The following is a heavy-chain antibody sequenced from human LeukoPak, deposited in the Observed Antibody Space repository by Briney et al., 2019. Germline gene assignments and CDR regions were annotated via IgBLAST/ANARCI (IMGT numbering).Heavy chain of an antibody. CDR3: ARDVGGPPVAGSGMDV. CDR1: GFTVSSHY. V-gene: IGHV3-53*04. Sequence: AGSLRLSCAASGFTVSSHYMSWVRQAPGKGLEWVSVIYSGGSTYYADSVKGRFTISRHSSKNTLYLQMNSLRAEDTAVYYCARDVGGPPVAGSGMDVWGQGTTVTVSS. J-gene: IGHJ6*02. D-gene: IGHD6-19*01. CDR2: IYSGGST.